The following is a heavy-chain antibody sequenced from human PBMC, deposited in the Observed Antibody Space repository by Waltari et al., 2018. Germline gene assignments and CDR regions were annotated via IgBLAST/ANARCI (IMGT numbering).Heavy chain of an antibody. CDR3: ARDLNFYASGRGFDH. Sequence: EVQLVESGGGLVKPGGSLRLSCAASGFPFRDYSMNWVRRAPGKGLEWVSSITGGSSYIYYADSVQGRFTVSRDNARNSLYLQMNSLRAEDTAVYYCARDLNFYASGRGFDHWGQGTLVTVSS. J-gene: IGHJ4*02. CDR2: ITGGSSYI. V-gene: IGHV3-21*01. D-gene: IGHD3-10*01. CDR1: GFPFRDYS.